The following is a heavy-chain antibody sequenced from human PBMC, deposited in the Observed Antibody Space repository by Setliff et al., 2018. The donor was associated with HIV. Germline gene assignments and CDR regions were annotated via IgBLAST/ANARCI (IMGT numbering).Heavy chain of an antibody. Sequence: GRSLRLSCAASGFTFSPYWRHWVRQAPGNGLEWVAVISYDGSNKYYAASVTGRLTISRDNSKNTLYLQMNSLRAEDTAVYCCARSKGHLYYDDDTGYVLRAFDIWGQGTMVTVSS. J-gene: IGHJ3*02. D-gene: IGHD3-22*01. CDR1: GFTFSPYW. CDR2: ISYDGSNK. V-gene: IGHV3-30*03. CDR3: ARSKGHLYYDDDTGYVLRAFDI.